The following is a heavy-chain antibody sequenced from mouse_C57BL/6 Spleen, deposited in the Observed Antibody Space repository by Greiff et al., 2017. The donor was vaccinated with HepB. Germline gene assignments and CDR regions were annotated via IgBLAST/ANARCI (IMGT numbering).Heavy chain of an antibody. Sequence: QVQLQQPGAELVRPGSSVKLSCKASGYTFTSYWMHWVKQRPIQGLEWIGNIDPSDSETHYNQKFKDKATLTVDKSSSTAYMQLSSLTSEDSAVYYCARETTVVEGYWYFDVWGTGTTVTVSS. CDR2: IDPSDSET. J-gene: IGHJ1*03. CDR3: ARETTVVEGYWYFDV. D-gene: IGHD1-1*01. CDR1: GYTFTSYW. V-gene: IGHV1-52*01.